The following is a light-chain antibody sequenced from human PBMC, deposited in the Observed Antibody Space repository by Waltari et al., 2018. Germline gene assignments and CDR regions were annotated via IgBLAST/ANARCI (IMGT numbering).Light chain of an antibody. Sequence: EIVLTQSPGTLSLSPGETATLSCRASQSVSTTSLGWYQQKPGQAPRLLISGGSRRATGIPDRFRGSGSVIDFTLTISRLEPEDFAVYYCQQYGSSPLFAFGPGTKVDIK. CDR2: GGS. CDR1: QSVSTTS. J-gene: IGKJ3*01. CDR3: QQYGSSPLFA. V-gene: IGKV3-20*01.